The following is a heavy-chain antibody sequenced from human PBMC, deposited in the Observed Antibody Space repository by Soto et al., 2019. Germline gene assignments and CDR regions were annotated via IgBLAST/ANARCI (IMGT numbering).Heavy chain of an antibody. CDR2: IWYDGSNK. V-gene: IGHV3-33*01. J-gene: IGHJ6*02. D-gene: IGHD5-12*01. CDR3: AREGFARGYGETYGMDV. Sequence: GGSLRLSCAASGFTFSSYGMHWVRQAPGKGLEWVAVIWYDGSNKYYADSVKGRFTISRDNSKNTLYLQMNSLRAEDTAVYYCAREGFARGYGETYGMDVWGQGTTVTVSS. CDR1: GFTFSSYG.